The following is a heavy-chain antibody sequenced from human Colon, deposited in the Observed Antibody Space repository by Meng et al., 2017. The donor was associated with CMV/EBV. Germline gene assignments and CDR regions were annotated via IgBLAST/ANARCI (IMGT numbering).Heavy chain of an antibody. CDR2: INPFGTPT. D-gene: IGHD1-14*01. J-gene: IGHJ4*02. CDR1: GYTFTSYY. V-gene: IGHV1-46*01. CDR3: ARDPDVGGGSDY. Sequence: ASLQISCKASGYTFTSYYMHWVRQAPGQGREWMGKINPFGTPTTYAPKFQGRVTMTRYTSTSTFYMELSSLRSDDTAVYYCARDPDVGGGSDYWGQGTLVTVSS.